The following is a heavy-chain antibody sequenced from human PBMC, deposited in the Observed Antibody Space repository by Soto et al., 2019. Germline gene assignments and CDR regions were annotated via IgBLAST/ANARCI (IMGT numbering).Heavy chain of an antibody. CDR3: ARVLRGWFDP. J-gene: IGHJ5*02. Sequence: SETLSLTCAVSGGSLTSANWWTWVRQPPGGGLEWIGEISHSGITNYKASLKSRVTMSVDKTKNDVSLKLTSVTAADTAVYYCARVLRGWFDPWGQGTPVTVSS. CDR1: GGSLTSANW. CDR2: ISHSGIT. V-gene: IGHV4-4*02.